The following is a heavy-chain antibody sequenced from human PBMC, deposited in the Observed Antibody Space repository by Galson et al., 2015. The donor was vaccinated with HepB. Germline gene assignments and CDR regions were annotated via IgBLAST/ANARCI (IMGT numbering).Heavy chain of an antibody. CDR3: VRHPGMTSITNGWFDP. Sequence: QSGAEVKKSGESLMISCKGSGYSFTSYWIGWVRQMPGKGLEWMGIIYPGDSDPKYSPAFQGQVTISADKSTSTAYLQWSSLKASDTAIYYCVRHPGMTSITNGWFDPWGQGTLVTVSS. CDR2: IYPGDSDP. J-gene: IGHJ5*02. V-gene: IGHV5-51*01. D-gene: IGHD3-10*01. CDR1: GYSFTSYW.